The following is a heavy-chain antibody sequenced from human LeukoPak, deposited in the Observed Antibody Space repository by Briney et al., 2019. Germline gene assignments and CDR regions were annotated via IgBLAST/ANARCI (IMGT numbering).Heavy chain of an antibody. CDR1: GGSFSGYY. D-gene: IGHD6-6*01. Sequence: SETLSLTCAVYGGSFSGYYWSWIRQPPGKGLEWIGEINHSGSTNYNPSLKSRVTISVDTSKNQFSLKLSSVTAADTAVYYCARVASGSSSRPGYWGQGTLVTVSS. CDR2: INHSGST. CDR3: ARVASGSSSRPGY. J-gene: IGHJ4*02. V-gene: IGHV4-34*01.